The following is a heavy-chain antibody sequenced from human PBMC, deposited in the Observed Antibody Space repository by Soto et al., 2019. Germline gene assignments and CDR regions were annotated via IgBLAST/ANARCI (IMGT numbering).Heavy chain of an antibody. CDR1: GFTFDNYA. D-gene: IGHD6-13*01. CDR3: AKGHGSGWYYFDY. V-gene: IGHV3-23*01. Sequence: VGSLRLSCAASGFTFDNYAMSWVRQAPGKGLEWVSSISASGVTTYYADSVKGRFTGFRDNSKNTLYLQMNSLRAEDTAIYYCAKGHGSGWYYFDYWGRGTLVTVSS. J-gene: IGHJ4*02. CDR2: ISASGVTT.